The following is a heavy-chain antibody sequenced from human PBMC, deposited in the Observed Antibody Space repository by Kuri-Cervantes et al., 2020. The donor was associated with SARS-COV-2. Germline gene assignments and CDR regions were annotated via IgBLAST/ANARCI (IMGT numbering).Heavy chain of an antibody. Sequence: SETLSLTCTVSGGSISSSSYYWGWIRQPPGKGLEWIGSIYYSGSTYYNPSLKSRVTISVDTSKNQFSLKLSSVTAADTAVYYCATLWFGEFGWFDPWGQGTLVTVSS. J-gene: IGHJ5*02. D-gene: IGHD3-10*01. CDR1: GGSISSSSYY. CDR2: IYYSGST. CDR3: ATLWFGEFGWFDP. V-gene: IGHV4-39*07.